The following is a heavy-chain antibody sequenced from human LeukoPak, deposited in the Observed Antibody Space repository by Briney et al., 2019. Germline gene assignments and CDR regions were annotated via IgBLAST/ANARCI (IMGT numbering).Heavy chain of an antibody. J-gene: IGHJ4*02. Sequence: GGSLRLSCAASGFTFSSYAMSWVRQAPGKGLEWVSAISGSGGSTYYADSVKGRFTISRDNAKDPLYLQMNSLRAEDTAVYYCARALYGSGSLTDYWGQGTLVTVSS. D-gene: IGHD3-10*01. V-gene: IGHV3-23*01. CDR1: GFTFSSYA. CDR2: ISGSGGST. CDR3: ARALYGSGSLTDY.